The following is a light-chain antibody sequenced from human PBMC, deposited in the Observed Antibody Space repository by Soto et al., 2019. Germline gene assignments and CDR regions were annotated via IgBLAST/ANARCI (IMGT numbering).Light chain of an antibody. CDR3: QQYNNWPPWT. J-gene: IGKJ1*01. Sequence: ILMTQSPATLSVSPGERATLSCRASQSVSNNLAWYQQKPGQAPRLLIYDASTRATGIPARFSGSVSGTELTLTISGLQSEDFAVYYCQQYNNWPPWTFGQGTKVEIK. V-gene: IGKV3-15*01. CDR2: DAS. CDR1: QSVSNN.